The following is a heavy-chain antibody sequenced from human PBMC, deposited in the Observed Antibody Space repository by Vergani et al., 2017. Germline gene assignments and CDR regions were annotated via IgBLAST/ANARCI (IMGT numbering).Heavy chain of an antibody. CDR2: INHSGST. D-gene: IGHD3-10*01. V-gene: IGHV4-34*01. J-gene: IGHJ6*03. CDR3: ARGRARGQYYYYYMDV. CDR1: GGSFSGYY. Sequence: QVQLQQWGAGLLKPSETLSLTCAVYGGSFSGYYWSWIRQPPGKGLEWIGEINHSGSTNYNPSLKSRVTISVDTSKNQFSLMLSSVTAADTAVYYCARGRARGQYYYYYMDVWGRGTTVTVSS.